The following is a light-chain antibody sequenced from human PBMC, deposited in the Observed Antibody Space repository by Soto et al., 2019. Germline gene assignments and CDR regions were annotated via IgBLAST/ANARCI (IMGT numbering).Light chain of an antibody. J-gene: IGKJ1*01. CDR2: DAS. CDR1: QSISSW. Sequence: DIQMTQSPSTLSASVGDRVTITCRASQSISSWLAWYQQKPGKAPELLIYDASSLESGVPSRFSGSGSGTEFTLTISSLQPDDFATYYCQQYSIYSPWTFGLGTKVEIK. V-gene: IGKV1-5*01. CDR3: QQYSIYSPWT.